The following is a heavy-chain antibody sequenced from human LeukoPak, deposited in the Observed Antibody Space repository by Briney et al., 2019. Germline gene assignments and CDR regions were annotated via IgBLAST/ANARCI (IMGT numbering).Heavy chain of an antibody. J-gene: IGHJ5*02. CDR3: ARYTAMVPGNWFDP. CDR2: IYTSGST. CDR1: GGSISSYY. Sequence: SETLSLTCTVSGGSISSYYWSWIRQPAGKGLEWIGRIYTSGSTNYNPSLKSRVTISVDTSKNQFSLKLSSVTAADTAVYYCARYTAMVPGNWFDPWGQGTLVTVSS. V-gene: IGHV4-4*07. D-gene: IGHD5-18*01.